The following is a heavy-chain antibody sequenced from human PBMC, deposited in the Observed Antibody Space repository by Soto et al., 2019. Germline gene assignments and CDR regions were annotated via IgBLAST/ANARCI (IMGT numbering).Heavy chain of an antibody. Sequence: GASVKVSCKASRYRFISHGIGLERQAPGQGPEWMGWISSDNGRTNYAQNVNGRVVMTRDISTNTVYLELRSLSSDDTAMYYCGRCRNDSYVMDVWGQGTTVTVSS. D-gene: IGHD2-8*01. J-gene: IGHJ6*02. CDR1: RYRFISHG. V-gene: IGHV1-18*01. CDR3: GRCRNDSYVMDV. CDR2: ISSDNGRT.